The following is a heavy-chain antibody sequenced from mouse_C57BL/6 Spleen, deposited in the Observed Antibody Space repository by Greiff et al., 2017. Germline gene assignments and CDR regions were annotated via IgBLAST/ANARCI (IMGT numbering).Heavy chain of an antibody. CDR1: GYTFTSYW. Sequence: VQLQQPGAELVKPGASVKMSCKASGYTFTSYWITWVKQRPGQGLEWIGGICPGSGSTNNNAKFKSKVILTVDTSSNTAYMQLSSLTSEDSAVYYCAREGVRPWFGYWGQGTLVTVSA. CDR3: AREGVRPWFGY. D-gene: IGHD2-2*01. J-gene: IGHJ3*01. CDR2: ICPGSGST. V-gene: IGHV1-55*01.